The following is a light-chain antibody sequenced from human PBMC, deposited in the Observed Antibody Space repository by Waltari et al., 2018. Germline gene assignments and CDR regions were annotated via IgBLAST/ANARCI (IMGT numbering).Light chain of an antibody. CDR2: SNN. CDR3: AAWDDSLNGPV. CDR1: NSNIGTNT. V-gene: IGLV1-44*01. J-gene: IGLJ3*02. Sequence: QSVLTQPPSASGTPGQRVSISCSGSNSNIGTNTVNWYQQLPGTAPKLLIYSNNNRPSGVPDRSSGSKSGTSASLAISGLQSEDEAEYYCAAWDDSLNGPVFGAGTKLTVL.